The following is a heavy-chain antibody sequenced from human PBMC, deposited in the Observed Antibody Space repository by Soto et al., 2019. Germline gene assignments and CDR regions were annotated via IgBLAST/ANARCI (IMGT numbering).Heavy chain of an antibody. V-gene: IGHV4-59*01. CDR1: GGSISSYY. CDR2: IYYSGST. J-gene: IGHJ5*02. CDR3: ARAVTSITMVRGVSLDWFDP. D-gene: IGHD3-10*01. Sequence: TSETLSLTCTVSGGSISSYYWSWIRQPPGKGLEWIGYIYYSGSTNYNPSLKSRVTISVDTSKNQFSLKLSSVTAADTAVYYCARAVTSITMVRGVSLDWFDPWGQGTLVTVSS.